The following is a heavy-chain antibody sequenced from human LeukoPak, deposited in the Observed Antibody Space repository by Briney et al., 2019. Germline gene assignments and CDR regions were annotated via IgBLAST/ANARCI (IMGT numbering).Heavy chain of an antibody. D-gene: IGHD5-12*01. CDR2: IRSKAYGGTT. CDR1: GFTFGDYA. Sequence: GGSLRLSCTASGFTFGDYAMSWFRQAPGKGLEWVGFIRSKAYGGTTEYAASVKGRFTISRDDSESTAYLQMNSLKTEDTAVYYCTRALSGGYDSVDYWGRGTLVTVSS. V-gene: IGHV3-49*03. CDR3: TRALSGGYDSVDY. J-gene: IGHJ4*02.